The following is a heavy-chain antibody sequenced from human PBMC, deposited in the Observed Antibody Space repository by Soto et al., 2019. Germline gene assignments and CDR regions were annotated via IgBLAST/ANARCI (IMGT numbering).Heavy chain of an antibody. Sequence: PGESLKISCAASGFTFSNYAMSWVRQAPGKGLEWVSGIRGSGGHTYYADSVKGRFTISRDNSKNMLYLQIKSLRVEDTAVYYCAKGQRGDWNYVKEGGYWGQGTLVTVSS. CDR1: GFTFSNYA. J-gene: IGHJ4*02. V-gene: IGHV3-23*01. CDR3: AKGQRGDWNYVKEGGY. CDR2: IRGSGGHT. D-gene: IGHD1-7*01.